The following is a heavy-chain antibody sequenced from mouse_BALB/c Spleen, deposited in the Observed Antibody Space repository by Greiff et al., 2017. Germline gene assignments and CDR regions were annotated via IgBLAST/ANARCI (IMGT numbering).Heavy chain of an antibody. V-gene: IGHV5-17*02. CDR2: ISSGSSTI. Sequence: EVQRVESGGGLVQPGGSRKLSCAASGFTFSSFGMHWVRQAPEKGLEWVAYISSGSSTIYYADTVKGRFTISRDNPKNTLFLQMTSLRSEDTAMYYCARPTGYYAMDYWGQGTSVTVSS. J-gene: IGHJ4*01. CDR1: GFTFSSFG. CDR3: ARPTGYYAMDY. D-gene: IGHD4-1*02.